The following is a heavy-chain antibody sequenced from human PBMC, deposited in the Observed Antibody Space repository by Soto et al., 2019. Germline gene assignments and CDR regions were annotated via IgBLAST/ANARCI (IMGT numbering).Heavy chain of an antibody. D-gene: IGHD3-10*01. CDR2: IFPHDSDI. Sequence: LGESLKISCKGSGYSFTSYWIAWVRQMPGKGLEWMGIIFPHDSDIRYSPSFEGQVTISADKSISTAYLQWSSLKASDTAMYYCAGGGVRGVITRTRDYYGMDVWGQGTTVTVSS. J-gene: IGHJ6*02. CDR3: AGGGVRGVITRTRDYYGMDV. V-gene: IGHV5-51*01. CDR1: GYSFTSYW.